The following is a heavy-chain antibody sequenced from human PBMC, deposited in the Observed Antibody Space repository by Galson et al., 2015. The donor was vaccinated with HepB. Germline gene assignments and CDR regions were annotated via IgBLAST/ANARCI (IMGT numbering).Heavy chain of an antibody. CDR2: IIPILGIA. J-gene: IGHJ4*02. CDR3: ARDRPHYGGNSSGY. D-gene: IGHD4-23*01. V-gene: IGHV1-69*04. Sequence: SVKVSCKASGGTFSSYAISWVRQAPGQGLEWMGRIIPILGIANYAQKFQGRVTITADKSTSTAYMELSSLRSEDTAVYYCARDRPHYGGNSSGYWGQGTLVTVSS. CDR1: GGTFSSYA.